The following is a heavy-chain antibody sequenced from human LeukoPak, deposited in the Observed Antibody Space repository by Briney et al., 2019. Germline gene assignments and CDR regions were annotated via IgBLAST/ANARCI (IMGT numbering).Heavy chain of an antibody. D-gene: IGHD2-2*01. CDR2: ISSSSSYI. CDR1: GFTFSSYN. J-gene: IGHJ6*03. V-gene: IGHV3-21*01. Sequence: GGSLRLSCAASGFTFSSYNMNWVRQAPGKGLEWVSSISSSSSYIYYADSVKGRFTISRDNAKNSLYLQMYSLRAEDTAVYYCARGPSSTSYYYYYMDVWGKGTTVTVSS. CDR3: ARGPSSTSYYYYYMDV.